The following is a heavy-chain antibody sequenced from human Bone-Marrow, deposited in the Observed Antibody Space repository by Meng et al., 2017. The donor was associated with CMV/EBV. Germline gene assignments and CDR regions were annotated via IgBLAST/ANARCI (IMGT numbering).Heavy chain of an antibody. CDR3: ARAFLANAFDI. D-gene: IGHD2/OR15-2a*01. CDR2: IRFDGSSE. Sequence: GESLKISCAASGFTFSSYGMHWVRQAPGKGLEWVAFIRFDGSSEYYAESVKGRFTISRDNSKNTISLQMNSLRAEDTAVYYCARAFLANAFDIWGQGTMVTVSS. CDR1: GFTFSSYG. J-gene: IGHJ3*02. V-gene: IGHV3-30*02.